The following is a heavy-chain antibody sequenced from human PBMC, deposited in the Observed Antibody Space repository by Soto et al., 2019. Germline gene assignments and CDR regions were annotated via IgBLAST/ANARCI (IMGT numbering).Heavy chain of an antibody. CDR2: ISGSGGST. CDR1: GFTFSSYA. J-gene: IGHJ6*02. D-gene: IGHD3-16*02. CDR3: AKDLHPNVIAGGLDV. Sequence: PGGSLRLSCAASGFTFSSYAMSWVRQAPGKGLEWVSAISGSGGSTYYADSVKGRFTISRDNSKNTLYLQMNSLRAEDTAVYYCAKDLHPNVIAGGLDVWGQGTTVTVSS. V-gene: IGHV3-23*01.